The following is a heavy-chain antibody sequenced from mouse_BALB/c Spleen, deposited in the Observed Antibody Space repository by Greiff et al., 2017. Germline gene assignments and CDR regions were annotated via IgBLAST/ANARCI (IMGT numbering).Heavy chain of an antibody. Sequence: QVHVKQSGPELVKPGASVKMSCKASGYTFTDYVISWVKQRTGQGLEWIGEIYPGSGSTYYNEKFKGKATLTADKSSNTAYMQLSSLTSEDSAVYFCAREVRRTYYYAMDYWGQGTSVTVSS. D-gene: IGHD2-14*01. V-gene: IGHV1-77*01. J-gene: IGHJ4*01. CDR2: IYPGSGST. CDR3: AREVRRTYYYAMDY. CDR1: GYTFTDYV.